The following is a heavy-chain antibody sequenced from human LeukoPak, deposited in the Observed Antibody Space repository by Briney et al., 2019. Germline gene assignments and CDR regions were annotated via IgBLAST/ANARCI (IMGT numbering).Heavy chain of an antibody. D-gene: IGHD2-2*01. V-gene: IGHV3-23*01. J-gene: IGHJ4*02. CDR2: FSATGGNT. CDR3: AKASYCSSTSCYSYFDY. Sequence: GGSLRLSCAASGFTFSSYAMSWVRQAPGKGLEWVSGFSATGGNTHYADSVKGRFTISRDNSKNTLYLQMNSLRAEDTAVYYCAKASYCSSTSCYSYFDYWGQGTLVTVSS. CDR1: GFTFSSYA.